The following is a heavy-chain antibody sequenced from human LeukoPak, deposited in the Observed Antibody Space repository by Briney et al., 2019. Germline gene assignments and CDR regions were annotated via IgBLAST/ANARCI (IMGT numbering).Heavy chain of an antibody. CDR3: ARDLNGMDV. V-gene: IGHV4-34*01. J-gene: IGHJ6*02. CDR2: INHSGST. Sequence: SETLSLTCAVYGGSFSGYYWGWIRQPPGKGLEWIGEINHSGSTNYNPSLKSRVTISVDTSKNQFSLKLSSVTAADTAVYYCARDLNGMDVWGQGTTVTVSS. CDR1: GGSFSGYY.